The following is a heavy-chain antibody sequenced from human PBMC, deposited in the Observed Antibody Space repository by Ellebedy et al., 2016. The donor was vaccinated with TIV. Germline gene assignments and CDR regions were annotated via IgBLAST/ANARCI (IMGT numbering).Heavy chain of an antibody. CDR2: IKEEGIEK. V-gene: IGHV3-7*04. CDR3: VRARLGLDYGMDV. D-gene: IGHD3-16*01. CDR1: GFTSSRHW. J-gene: IGHJ6*02. Sequence: PGGSLRLSCAASGFTSSRHWMNWVRQAPGKGLEWVANIKEEGIEKYYVDSWKGRCSISRENAKNLLYVQVNSLRAEDTAVYYCVRARLGLDYGMDVWGQGTTVTVSS.